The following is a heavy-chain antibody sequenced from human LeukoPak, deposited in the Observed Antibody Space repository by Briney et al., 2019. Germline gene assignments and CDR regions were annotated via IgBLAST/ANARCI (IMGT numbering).Heavy chain of an antibody. Sequence: GGSLRLSCAASGFTFDDYGMSWVRQAPGKGLEWVSYISSSSSTIYYADSVKGRFTISRDNAKNSLYLQMNSLRAEDTAVYYCARDDPNSGSYLFDYWGQGTLVTVSS. CDR2: ISSSSSTI. J-gene: IGHJ4*02. CDR3: ARDDPNSGSYLFDY. CDR1: GFTFDDYG. V-gene: IGHV3-48*01. D-gene: IGHD1-26*01.